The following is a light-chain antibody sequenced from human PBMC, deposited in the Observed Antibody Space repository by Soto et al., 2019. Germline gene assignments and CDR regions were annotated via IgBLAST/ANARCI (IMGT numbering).Light chain of an antibody. CDR3: QQYNNWPLT. Sequence: EIVMTQSPATLSVSPGERATLSCRASQSISSNLAWYQQKPGQAPRLLIYCASTRATGIPATFSGSGSGTEFTLTISSLQSEDFEVYYCQQYNNWPLTFGPGTKVDI. CDR2: CAS. J-gene: IGKJ3*01. V-gene: IGKV3-15*01. CDR1: QSISSN.